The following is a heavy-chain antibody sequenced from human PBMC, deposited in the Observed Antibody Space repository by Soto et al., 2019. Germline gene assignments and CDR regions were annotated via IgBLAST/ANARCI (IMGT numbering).Heavy chain of an antibody. V-gene: IGHV4-31*03. D-gene: IGHD5-12*01. CDR3: ARESRDGFNSPFDS. CDR2: IYYSGST. J-gene: IGHJ4*02. CDR1: GGSISSGAYY. Sequence: QVQLQESGPGLVKPSQTLSLTCTVSGGSISSGAYYWSWIRQHPGKGLEWIGYIYYSGSTSYNPSLKSRVTISVDTSKNQFSPKLSSMTAADTAVYYCARESRDGFNSPFDSWGQGTLVTVSS.